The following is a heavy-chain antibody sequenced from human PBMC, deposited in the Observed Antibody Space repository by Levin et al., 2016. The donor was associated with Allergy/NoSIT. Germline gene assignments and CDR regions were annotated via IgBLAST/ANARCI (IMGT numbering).Heavy chain of an antibody. Sequence: SETLSLTCTVSSGSISSSTYYWGWIRQPPGKGLEWIGSIYYSGNTYCNPSLKSRVTISVDTSKNQFSLKLNSVIAADTAMYYCARGANYNSGLPPWFDPWGQGTLVTVSS. CDR1: SGSISSSTYY. CDR3: ARGANYNSGLPPWFDP. V-gene: IGHV4-39*07. CDR2: IYYSGNT. J-gene: IGHJ5*02. D-gene: IGHD6-19*01.